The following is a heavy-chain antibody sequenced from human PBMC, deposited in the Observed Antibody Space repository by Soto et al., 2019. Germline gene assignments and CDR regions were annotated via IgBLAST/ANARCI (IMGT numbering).Heavy chain of an antibody. J-gene: IGHJ4*02. CDR3: ARGWGRIFDY. Sequence: QVQLQQWGAGLLKPSETLSLTCAVYGGSFSGYYWNWIRQPPGKGLEWIGEINHSGSTNYNPSVKSRVTISVDTSKNQFSLKLSSVTAADTAVYYCARGWGRIFDYWGQGTLVTVSS. CDR2: INHSGST. CDR1: GGSFSGYY. D-gene: IGHD7-27*01. V-gene: IGHV4-34*01.